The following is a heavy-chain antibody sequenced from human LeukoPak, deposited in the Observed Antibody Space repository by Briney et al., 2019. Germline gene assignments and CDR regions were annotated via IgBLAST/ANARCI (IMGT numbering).Heavy chain of an antibody. V-gene: IGHV4-61*02. D-gene: IGHD3-16*01. CDR3: ARGGSRGYMDV. CDR1: GGSISSSTYY. Sequence: SETLSLTCTVSGGSISSSTYYWRWIREPAGKGLECIGRFYTSENTNYNPSLKSRVTISVDTSGNQFSLNLSSVTAADTAVYYWARGGSRGYMDVWGKGTTVTVSS. CDR2: FYTSENT. J-gene: IGHJ6*03.